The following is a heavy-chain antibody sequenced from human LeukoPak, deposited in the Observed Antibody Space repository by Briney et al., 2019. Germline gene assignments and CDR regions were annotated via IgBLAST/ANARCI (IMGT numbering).Heavy chain of an antibody. CDR2: IIPIFGTA. D-gene: IGHD1-7*01. J-gene: IGHJ5*02. V-gene: IGHV1-69*13. CDR3: ARARSLYNWNYKGWFDP. CDR1: GGTFSSYA. Sequence: SVKVSCKASGGTFSSYAISWVRQAPGQGLEWMGGIIPIFGTANYAQKFQGRVTITADESTSTAYMELSSLRSEDTAVYYCARARSLYNWNYKGWFDPWGQGTLVTVSS.